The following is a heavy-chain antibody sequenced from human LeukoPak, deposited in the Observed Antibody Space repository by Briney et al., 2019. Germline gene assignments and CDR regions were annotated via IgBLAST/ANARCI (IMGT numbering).Heavy chain of an antibody. D-gene: IGHD3-22*01. CDR2: IIPILGIA. CDR3: ARAPYYYDSSGYYYYGMDV. J-gene: IGHJ6*02. CDR1: GGTFSSYA. V-gene: IGHV1-69*04. Sequence: ASVKVSCKASGGTFSSYAISWVRQAPGQGLEWMGRIIPILGIANYAQKFQGRVTITADKSTSTAYMELSSLRSEDTAVYYCARAPYYYDSSGYYYYGMDVWGQGTTATVSS.